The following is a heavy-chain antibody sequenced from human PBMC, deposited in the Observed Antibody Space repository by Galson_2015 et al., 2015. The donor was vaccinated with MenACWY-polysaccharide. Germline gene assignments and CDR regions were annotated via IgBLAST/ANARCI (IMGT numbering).Heavy chain of an antibody. J-gene: IGHJ4*02. CDR1: GFTFGNYW. V-gene: IGHV3-74*01. D-gene: IGHD5-12*01. CDR2: ISWNRSRT. CDR3: ARGDSAYD. Sequence: SLRLSCAASGFTFGNYWMHWVRQAPGKGLEWVSGISWNRSRTDYADSVEGRFVISRDNAKNTLYLQMNSLGTEDTALYYCARGDSAYDWGQGTLVTVSA.